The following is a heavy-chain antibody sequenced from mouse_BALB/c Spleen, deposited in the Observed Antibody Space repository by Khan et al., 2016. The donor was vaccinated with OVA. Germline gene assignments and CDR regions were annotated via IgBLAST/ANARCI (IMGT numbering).Heavy chain of an antibody. J-gene: IGHJ3*01. D-gene: IGHD2-1*01. CDR2: ISSGGDNT. V-gene: IGHV5-9*03. CDR3: ARSNYGTFAY. CDR1: GFTFSSYT. Sequence: EVELVESGGGLVKPGGSLKLSCAASGFTFSSYTMSWVRQTPEKRLEWVATISSGGDNTYYPDSVKGRFTISRDNAKNNLYLQHSSLRSEDTALYYCARSNYGTFAYWGQVTLFTVSA.